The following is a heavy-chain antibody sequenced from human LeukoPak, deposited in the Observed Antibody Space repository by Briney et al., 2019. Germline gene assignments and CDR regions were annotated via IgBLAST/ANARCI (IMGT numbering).Heavy chain of an antibody. CDR3: ARFPRGLGLRWSLMDV. J-gene: IGHJ6*02. CDR2: IYSGGST. Sequence: GESLRLSCAASGFTVSSNYMSWVRQAPGKGLEWVSVIYSGGSTYYADSVKGRFTISRHNSKNTLYLQMNSLRAEDTAVYYCARFPRGLGLRWSLMDVWGQGTTVTVSS. D-gene: IGHD3-10*01. V-gene: IGHV3-53*04. CDR1: GFTVSSNY.